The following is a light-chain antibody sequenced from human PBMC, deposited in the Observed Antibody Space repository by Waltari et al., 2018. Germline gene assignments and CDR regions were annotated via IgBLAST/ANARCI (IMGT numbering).Light chain of an antibody. V-gene: IGKV1-33*01. CDR1: RDINNY. CDR3: QHYDGVPPWT. CDR2: DAS. Sequence: DIQMTQSPSSLSASVGDRVTITCQASRDINNYLNWYQQKPGKAPKLLIYDASTLEAVVPSRFSGSGSGTDFVFTISRLQPEDIATYYCQHYDGVPPWTFGQGTRVDFK. J-gene: IGKJ1*01.